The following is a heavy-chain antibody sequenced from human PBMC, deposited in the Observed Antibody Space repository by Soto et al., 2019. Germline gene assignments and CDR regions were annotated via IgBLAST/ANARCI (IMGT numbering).Heavy chain of an antibody. CDR2: IWYDGSSE. D-gene: IGHD2-21*01. CDR1: GFTFRTYG. J-gene: IGHJ4*02. Sequence: QVQLVASGGGVVHPGRSLRLSCAASGFTFRTYGMHWVRQAPGMGLEWVALIWYDGSSEYYADSVQGRFTISRENSKNTLDLQFNSLRVEDTAVYYCARDPHEYSASYFDYWGQGTLVTVSS. CDR3: ARDPHEYSASYFDY. V-gene: IGHV3-33*01.